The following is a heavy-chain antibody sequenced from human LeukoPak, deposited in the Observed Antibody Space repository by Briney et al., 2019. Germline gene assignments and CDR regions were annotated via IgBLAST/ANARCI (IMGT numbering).Heavy chain of an antibody. D-gene: IGHD2-15*01. CDR3: AKVISAATGKYYFEY. Sequence: ASVKVSCNASGYTFTSYGITWVRQAPGQGLEWMGWISIYSGKTNYAQKLRGRVTMTADTSTSTAFMELRSLRSDDTAVYYCAKVISAATGKYYFEYWGQGTLVTVSS. V-gene: IGHV1-18*01. J-gene: IGHJ4*02. CDR1: GYTFTSYG. CDR2: ISIYSGKT.